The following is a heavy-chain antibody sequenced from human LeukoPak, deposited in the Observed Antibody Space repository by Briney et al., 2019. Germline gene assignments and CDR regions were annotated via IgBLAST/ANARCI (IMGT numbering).Heavy chain of an antibody. CDR2: ITYNGGST. D-gene: IGHD5-24*01. V-gene: IGHV3-64D*09. J-gene: IGHJ4*02. CDR3: VKDGGMATIFDF. Sequence: GGPLRLSCSASGFPLSTSAMHWVRQAPGKGLEYVSFITYNGGSTYNADSVKGRFTISRDNSRNTLYLQMSSLRAEDTAVYHCVKDGGMATIFDFWGQGTLVTVSS. CDR1: GFPLSTSA.